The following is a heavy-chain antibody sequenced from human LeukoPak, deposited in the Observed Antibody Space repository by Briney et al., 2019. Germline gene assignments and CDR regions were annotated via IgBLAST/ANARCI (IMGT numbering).Heavy chain of an antibody. Sequence: ASVKVSCKASGYTFTNYYMHWVRQAPGQGLEWMGIINPSGGGTSYAQKFQGRLTMTRDTSTTTVYMELSSLRSEDTAMYYCAREIGPRQLHLWGSAFDYWGQGTLVTVSS. V-gene: IGHV1-46*01. CDR1: GYTFTNYY. CDR2: INPSGGGT. CDR3: AREIGPRQLHLWGSAFDY. J-gene: IGHJ4*02. D-gene: IGHD5-18*01.